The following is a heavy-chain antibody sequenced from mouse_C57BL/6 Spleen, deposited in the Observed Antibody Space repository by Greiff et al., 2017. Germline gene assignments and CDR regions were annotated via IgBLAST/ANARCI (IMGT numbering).Heavy chain of an antibody. Sequence: EVQLQQSGPELVKPGASVKIPCTASGYTFTDYNMDWVKQSHGKSLEWIGDINPNNGGTNYNQKFKGKATLTVDKSSSTAYMELRSLTSEDTAVYYCARSNESNSWFAYWGQGTLVTVSA. CDR3: ARSNESNSWFAY. V-gene: IGHV1-18*01. D-gene: IGHD2-5*01. CDR1: GYTFTDYN. CDR2: INPNNGGT. J-gene: IGHJ3*01.